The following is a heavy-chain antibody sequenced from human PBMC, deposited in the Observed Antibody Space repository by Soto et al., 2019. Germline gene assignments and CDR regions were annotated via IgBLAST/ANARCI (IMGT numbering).Heavy chain of an antibody. V-gene: IGHV6-1*01. CDR3: AGTTSHQWYYMDV. CDR2: TYYRSRWYN. Sequence: QVQLQESGPGLVKPSQTLSLTCAISGDSVSSNSAAWNWIRLSPSRGLECLARTYYRSRWYNDYAVSVRSRITVNPDTSKNQFSLQLTSVTPEDTAVYYCAGTTSHQWYYMDVWGKGTTVNVSS. D-gene: IGHD1-7*01. J-gene: IGHJ6*03. CDR1: GDSVSSNSAA.